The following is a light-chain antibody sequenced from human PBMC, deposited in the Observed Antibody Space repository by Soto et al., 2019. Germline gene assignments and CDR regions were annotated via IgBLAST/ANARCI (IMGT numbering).Light chain of an antibody. Sequence: QSVLTQPRSVSGSPGHSVTISCTVASSDVGGYNYVSWYQQHPGKAPKLMIYDVSKRPSGVPDRFSGSKSGNTASLTISGLQAEDEADYYCCSYAGSYTYVFGTGTKVTVL. J-gene: IGLJ1*01. V-gene: IGLV2-11*01. CDR1: SSDVGGYNY. CDR3: CSYAGSYTYV. CDR2: DVS.